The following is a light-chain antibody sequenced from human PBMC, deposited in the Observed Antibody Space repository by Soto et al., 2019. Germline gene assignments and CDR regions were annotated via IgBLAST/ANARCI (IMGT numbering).Light chain of an antibody. V-gene: IGKV3-20*01. CDR1: QSVSSN. J-gene: IGKJ1*01. CDR3: QQHGSWPWT. CDR2: GAS. Sequence: EIVLTQSPATLSLSPGERASLSCRASQSVSSNLAWYQQKPGQAPRLLIYGASTRATGIPARFSGSGSGTDFTLTISRLEPEDFAVYYCQQHGSWPWTFGQGTKVDIK.